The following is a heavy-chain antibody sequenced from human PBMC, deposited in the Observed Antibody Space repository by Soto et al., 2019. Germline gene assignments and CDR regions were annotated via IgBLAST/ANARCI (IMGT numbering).Heavy chain of an antibody. J-gene: IGHJ6*02. D-gene: IGHD6-19*01. V-gene: IGHV3-33*01. CDR3: ARDTGYSSGWYNYGMDV. Sequence: GGSLRLSCAASGFTFSSYGMHWVRQAPGKGLEWVAVIWYDGSNKYYADSVKGRFTISRDNSKNTLYLQMNSLRAEDTAVYYCARDTGYSSGWYNYGMDVWGQGTTVTVSS. CDR1: GFTFSSYG. CDR2: IWYDGSNK.